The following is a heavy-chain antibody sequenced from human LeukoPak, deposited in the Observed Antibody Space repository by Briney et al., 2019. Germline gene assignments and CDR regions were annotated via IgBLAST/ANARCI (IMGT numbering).Heavy chain of an antibody. J-gene: IGHJ4*02. CDR2: IFNTGNT. Sequence: SETLSLTCSVSGGSINSHYWSWIRQPPGKRLEWIGYIFNTGNTNYNPSLASRVTMSLRLSPVPAADTAIYYCASRPADTTWYGVFDYWSQGTLVTVSS. CDR1: GGSINSHY. V-gene: IGHV4-59*11. CDR3: ASRPADTTWYGVFDY. D-gene: IGHD3-10*01.